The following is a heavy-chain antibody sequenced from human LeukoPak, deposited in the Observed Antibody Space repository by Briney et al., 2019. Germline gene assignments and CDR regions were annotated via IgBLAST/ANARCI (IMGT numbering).Heavy chain of an antibody. CDR1: GVTLSNYG. V-gene: IGHV3-23*01. D-gene: IGHD3-22*01. CDR3: AKRGVVIRVILVGFHKAAYYFDS. J-gene: IGHJ4*02. CDR2: IGDSGGST. Sequence: GGSLRLSCAVSGVTLSNYGMSWVRRAPGKGLEWVAGIGDSGGSTNYADSVKGRFTISRDNPKNTLYLQMNSLRAEDTAVYFCAKRGVVIRVILVGFHKAAYYFDSWGQGALVTVSS.